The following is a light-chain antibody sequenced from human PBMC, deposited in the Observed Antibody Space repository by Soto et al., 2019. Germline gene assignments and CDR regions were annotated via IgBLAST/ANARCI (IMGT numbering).Light chain of an antibody. CDR1: QSVSSSY. CDR2: GAS. Sequence: EIVLTQSPGTLSLSPGERATLSSRASQSVSSSYLAWYQQKPGQAPRILIYGASSRATGIPDRFSGSGSGTDFTLTISRLEPEDFAVYYCHQYDSSPLTFGGGTKVEIK. V-gene: IGKV3-20*01. J-gene: IGKJ4*01. CDR3: HQYDSSPLT.